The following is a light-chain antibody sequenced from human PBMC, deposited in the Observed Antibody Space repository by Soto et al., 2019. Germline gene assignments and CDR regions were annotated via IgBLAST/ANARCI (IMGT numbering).Light chain of an antibody. CDR3: MQTTQFPLP. CDR2: EVS. CDR1: QSLVHSDGNTY. V-gene: IGKV2-24*01. J-gene: IGKJ4*01. Sequence: DIVLTQTPLSSPVTLGQPASISCRSSQSLVHSDGNTYLNWLQQRPGQPPRLLIYEVSNRFSGVPDRFRGGGAGKDFTLEISRVEAEDVGVYYCMQTTQFPLPFAGGTKVET.